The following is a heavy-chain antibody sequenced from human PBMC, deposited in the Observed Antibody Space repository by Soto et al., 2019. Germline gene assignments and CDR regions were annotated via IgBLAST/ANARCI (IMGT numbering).Heavy chain of an antibody. V-gene: IGHV4-30-2*01. D-gene: IGHD5-12*01. Sequence: SETLSLTCAVSGGSISSGGYSWSWIRQPPGKGLEWIGYIYHSGSTYYNPSLKSRVTISVDRSKNQFSLKLSSVTAADTAVYYCAREGNLGRWLQPLDFWGQGTLVTVSS. CDR1: GGSISSGGYS. CDR3: AREGNLGRWLQPLDF. J-gene: IGHJ4*02. CDR2: IYHSGST.